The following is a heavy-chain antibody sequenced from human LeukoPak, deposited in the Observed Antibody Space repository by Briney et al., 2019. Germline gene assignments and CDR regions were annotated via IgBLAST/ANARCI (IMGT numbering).Heavy chain of an antibody. CDR3: ASRHY. Sequence: GGSLRLSCAASGFTFSSYSMNWVRQAPGKGLEWVSYISSSSSYIYYADSLKGRFTISRDNAKNSLYLQMNSLRAEDTAVYYCASRHYWGQGTLVTVSS. CDR1: GFTFSSYS. V-gene: IGHV3-21*01. J-gene: IGHJ4*02. CDR2: ISSSSSYI.